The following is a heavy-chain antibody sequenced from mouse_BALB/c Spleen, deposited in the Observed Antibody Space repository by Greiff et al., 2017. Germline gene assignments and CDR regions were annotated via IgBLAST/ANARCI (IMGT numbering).Heavy chain of an antibody. Sequence: VQRVESGPGLVAPSQSLSITCTVSGFSLTSYGVHWVRQPPGKGLEWLGVIWAGGSTNYNSALMSRLSISKDNSKSQVFLKMNSLQTDDTAMYYCARDRDYDDGAWFAYWGQGTLVTVSA. V-gene: IGHV2-9*02. CDR3: ARDRDYDDGAWFAY. D-gene: IGHD2-4*01. CDR1: GFSLTSYG. CDR2: IWAGGST. J-gene: IGHJ3*01.